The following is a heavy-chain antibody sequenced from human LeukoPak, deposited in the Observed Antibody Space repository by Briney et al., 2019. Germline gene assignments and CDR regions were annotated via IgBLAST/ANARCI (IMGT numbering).Heavy chain of an antibody. J-gene: IGHJ6*03. Sequence: GGSLRLSCEVSGFTFSSYAMSWVRQAPGKGLEWVSGIIDSGDITYYANSVKGRFSISRDNSKNTLYLQMNSLRAEDTAVYYCAKLGGQEVYNYYVGVWGKGTTVAVSS. CDR2: IIDSGDIT. CDR1: GFTFSSYA. D-gene: IGHD3-16*01. V-gene: IGHV3-23*01. CDR3: AKLGGQEVYNYYVGV.